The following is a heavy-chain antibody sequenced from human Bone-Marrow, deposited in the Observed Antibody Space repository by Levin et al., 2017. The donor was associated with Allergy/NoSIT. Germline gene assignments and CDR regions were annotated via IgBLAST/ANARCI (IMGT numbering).Heavy chain of an antibody. J-gene: IGHJ6*02. D-gene: IGHD5-18*01. CDR1: GFTFSSYA. CDR2: ISYDGSSK. Sequence: SGGSLRLSCAASGFTFSSYAMHWVRQAPGKGLEWVAVISYDGSSKYYADSVKGRFTVSRDNSKNTLYLQMNSLRAEDTAVYYCAKEMARQLWFPYCHYYGMDVWGQGTTVTVSS. CDR3: AKEMARQLWFPYCHYYGMDV. V-gene: IGHV3-30-3*01.